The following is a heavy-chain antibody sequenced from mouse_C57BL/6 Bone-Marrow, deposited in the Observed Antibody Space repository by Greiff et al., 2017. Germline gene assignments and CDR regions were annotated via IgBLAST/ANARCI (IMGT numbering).Heavy chain of an antibody. J-gene: IGHJ2*01. D-gene: IGHD1-1*01. CDR3: ARSGYYGSSYIY. CDR2: IDPSDSYT. V-gene: IGHV1-69*01. CDR1: GYTFTSYW. Sequence: QVQLKQPGAELVMPGASVKLSCKASGYTFTSYWMHWVKQRPGQGLEWIGEIDPSDSYTNYNQKFKGKSTLTVDKSSSTAYMQLSSLTSEDSAVYYCARSGYYGSSYIYWGQGTTLTVSS.